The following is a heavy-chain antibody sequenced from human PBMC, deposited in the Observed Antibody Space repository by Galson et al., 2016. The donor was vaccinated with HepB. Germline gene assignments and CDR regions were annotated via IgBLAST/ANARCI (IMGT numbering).Heavy chain of an antibody. J-gene: IGHJ4*01. Sequence: SETLSLTCDVSGDSVMSNHWWSWVRQPPGKGLEWIGEIFHSGSTNYHSSLKSRVTISMDKSENQFSLSLTSVTAADTAVYYCARVKGIQLFNYYFDYLGLGTLVTVSS. D-gene: IGHD5-18*01. CDR2: IFHSGST. CDR1: GDSVMSNHW. V-gene: IGHV4-4*02. CDR3: ARVKGIQLFNYYFDY.